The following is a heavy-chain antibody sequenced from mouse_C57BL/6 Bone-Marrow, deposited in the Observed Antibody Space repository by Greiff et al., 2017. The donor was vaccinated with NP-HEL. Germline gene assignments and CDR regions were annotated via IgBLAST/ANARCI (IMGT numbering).Heavy chain of an antibody. Sequence: QVQLQQPGAELVKPGASVKLSCTASGYTFTSYWMHWVKQRPGQGLEWIGMIHPNSGSTNYNEKFKSKATLTVDKSSSTAYMQLSSLTSEDSAVYYCARGLFYWYFDVWGTGTTVTVSS. CDR3: ARGLFYWYFDV. J-gene: IGHJ1*03. V-gene: IGHV1-64*01. CDR1: GYTFTSYW. D-gene: IGHD6-2*01. CDR2: IHPNSGST.